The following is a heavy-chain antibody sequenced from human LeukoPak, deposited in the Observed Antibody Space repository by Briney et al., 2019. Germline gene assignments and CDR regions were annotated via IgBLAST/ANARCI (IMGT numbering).Heavy chain of an antibody. J-gene: IGHJ4*02. CDR3: ASGQYDFWSGYSDY. V-gene: IGHV1-69*02. CDR2: IIPILGIA. D-gene: IGHD3-3*01. CDR1: GYTFTGYY. Sequence: ASVKVSCKASGYTFTGYYMHWVRQAPGQGLEWMGRIIPILGIANYAQKFQGRVTITADKSTSTAYMELSSLRSEDTAVYYCASGQYDFWSGYSDYWGQGTLVTVSS.